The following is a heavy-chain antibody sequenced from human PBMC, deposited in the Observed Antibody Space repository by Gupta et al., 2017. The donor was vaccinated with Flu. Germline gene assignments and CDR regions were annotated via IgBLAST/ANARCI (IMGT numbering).Heavy chain of an antibody. CDR3: VSKRTYYYDSSGYYWGD. J-gene: IGHJ4*02. V-gene: IGHV4-38-2*01. CDR1: GYSISSGYY. Sequence: QVQLQESGPGLVKPSETLSLTCAVSGYSISSGYYWGWIRQPPGKGLEWIGSIYHSGSTYYNPSLKSRVTISVDTSKNQFSLKLSSVTAADTAVYYCVSKRTYYYDSSGYYWGDWGQGTLVTVSS. CDR2: IYHSGST. D-gene: IGHD3-22*01.